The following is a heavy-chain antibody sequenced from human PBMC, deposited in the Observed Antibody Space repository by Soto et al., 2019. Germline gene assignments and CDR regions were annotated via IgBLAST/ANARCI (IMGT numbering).Heavy chain of an antibody. J-gene: IGHJ4*02. Sequence: PSETLSLTCTVSGDSISGYSLSWIRQPPGKGLECIGYLSYSESTTSTPSLKSRVTISVDTSKNQFSLELSSVTAADTAVYFCARDGGTYLTRYFDSWGQGALVTV. CDR2: LSYSEST. V-gene: IGHV4-59*01. D-gene: IGHD3-10*01. CDR3: ARDGGTYLTRYFDS. CDR1: GDSISGYS.